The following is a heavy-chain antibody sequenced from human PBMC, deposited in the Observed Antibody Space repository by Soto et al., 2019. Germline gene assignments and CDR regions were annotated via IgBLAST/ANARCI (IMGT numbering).Heavy chain of an antibody. CDR2: IRISGRSI. V-gene: IGHV3-11*01. J-gene: IGHJ3*01. CDR3: VRALASGTYVVDDAFDF. CDR1: GFTFSDYY. Sequence: QVHLVEAGGGLVQPGGALRLSCAASGFTFSDYYMGWIRQAPGKVPECIAYIRISGRSIYYADSVKGRFTLSRDNARNSLHLQIYRLRADDTSIYFCVRALASGTYVVDDAFDFWGRGPLVSVSS. D-gene: IGHD1-26*01.